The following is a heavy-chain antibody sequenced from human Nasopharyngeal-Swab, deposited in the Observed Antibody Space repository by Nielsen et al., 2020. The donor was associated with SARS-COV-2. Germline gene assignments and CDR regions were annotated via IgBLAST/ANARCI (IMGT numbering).Heavy chain of an antibody. CDR3: ARTDGYTLNNAFDI. CDR2: IKQDASEM. CDR1: GFTFSGYW. J-gene: IGHJ3*02. Sequence: GGSLRLSCAASGFTFSGYWMSWVRQVPGKGLEWVANIKQDASEMYYVDSVKGRFTISRDNAKNSLYLQMNSLRAEDTAVYYCARTDGYTLNNAFDIWGQGTMVTVSS. V-gene: IGHV3-7*01. D-gene: IGHD5-24*01.